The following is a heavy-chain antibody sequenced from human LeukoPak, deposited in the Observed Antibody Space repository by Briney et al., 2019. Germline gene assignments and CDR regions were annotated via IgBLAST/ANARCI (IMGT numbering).Heavy chain of an antibody. CDR1: EFTSSAFW. CDR2: INKDGTEK. Sequence: GGALRLSCAASEFTSSAFWMTWVRRPPGKGLEWVANINKDGTEKEYVDSVKGRFSIFRDNAKNSVFLQMNSLRAEDTAVYYCAIFAGAVPGNLLLWGKGTTVIVSA. J-gene: IGHJ6*04. D-gene: IGHD2-8*02. CDR3: AIFAGAVPGNLLL. V-gene: IGHV3-7*01.